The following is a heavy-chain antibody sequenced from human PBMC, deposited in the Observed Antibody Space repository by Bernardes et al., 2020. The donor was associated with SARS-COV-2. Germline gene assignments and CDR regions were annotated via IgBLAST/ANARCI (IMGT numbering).Heavy chain of an antibody. Sequence: GGSLRLSCVVFGSTFSSLFIRWTRHAPGKGPWRVAYIQWLGSQRSSVDSVRGRFPISRDNAKNLLYLQMNSLRAEETAVYYCARIDEVTGRDYWGQGTLVTVSS. CDR2: IQWLGSQR. D-gene: IGHD6-19*01. CDR3: ARIDEVTGRDY. V-gene: IGHV3-7*01. J-gene: IGHJ4*02. CDR1: GSTFSSLF.